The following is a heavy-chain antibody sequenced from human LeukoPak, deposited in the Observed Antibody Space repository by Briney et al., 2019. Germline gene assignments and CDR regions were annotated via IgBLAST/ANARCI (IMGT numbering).Heavy chain of an antibody. Sequence: PSETLSLTCTVSGGSISSYYWSWIRQPPGKGLEWIGYIYYSGSTNYNPSLKSRVTISVDTSKNQFSLKLSSVTAADTAVYYCARGTYDSSGWYKDAFDIWGQGTMVTVSS. J-gene: IGHJ3*02. CDR1: GGSISSYY. CDR3: ARGTYDSSGWYKDAFDI. CDR2: IYYSGST. V-gene: IGHV4-59*01. D-gene: IGHD6-19*01.